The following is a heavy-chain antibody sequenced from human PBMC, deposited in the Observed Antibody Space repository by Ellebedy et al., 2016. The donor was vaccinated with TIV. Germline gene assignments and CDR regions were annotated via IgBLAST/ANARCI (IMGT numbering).Heavy chain of an antibody. D-gene: IGHD5-24*01. Sequence: SETLSLTXVLPGASISSTNWWSWVRQPPGRGLECLGQIYHTGSTTYNPSLRSRVTISVDKSKNQFSLILSSATAADTAVYYCARVGAPDGNPLDAWGQGTLVTVSS. CDR3: ARVGAPDGNPLDA. V-gene: IGHV4-4*02. J-gene: IGHJ5*02. CDR2: IYHTGST. CDR1: GASISSTNW.